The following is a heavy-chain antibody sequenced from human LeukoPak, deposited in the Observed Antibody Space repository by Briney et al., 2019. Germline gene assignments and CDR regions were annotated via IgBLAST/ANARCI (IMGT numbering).Heavy chain of an antibody. D-gene: IGHD6-13*01. CDR1: GYTFTGYY. CDR3: AREAGAAGTFGYYYYYYGMDV. CDR2: INPNSGGT. V-gene: IGHV1-2*02. Sequence: GASVKVSCKASGYTFTGYYMHWVRQAPGQGLEWMGWINPNSGGTNYAQKFQGRVTMTRDTSISTAYMELSRLRSDDTAVYYCAREAGAAGTFGYYYYYYGMDVWGQGTTVTVSS. J-gene: IGHJ6*02.